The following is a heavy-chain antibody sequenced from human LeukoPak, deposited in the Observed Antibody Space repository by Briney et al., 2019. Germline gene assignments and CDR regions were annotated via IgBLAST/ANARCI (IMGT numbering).Heavy chain of an antibody. V-gene: IGHV1-18*01. Sequence: GASVKVSCKASGYTFTSYGISWVRQAPGQGLEWMGWISAYNGNTNYAQKLQGRVTMTTDTSTSTAYMELRSLRSDDTAVYYCARDPDSSGYYQGWFDPRGQGTLVTVSS. CDR3: ARDPDSSGYYQGWFDP. D-gene: IGHD3-22*01. J-gene: IGHJ5*02. CDR1: GYTFTSYG. CDR2: ISAYNGNT.